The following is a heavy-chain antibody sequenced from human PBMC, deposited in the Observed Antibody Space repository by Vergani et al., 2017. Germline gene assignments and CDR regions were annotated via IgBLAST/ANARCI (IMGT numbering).Heavy chain of an antibody. CDR2: IYYSWST. D-gene: IGHD3-10*01. CDR1: GGSISSYY. Sequence: QVQLQESGPGLVKPSETLSLTCTVSGGSISSYYWSWIRQPPGKGLEWIGYIYYSWSTNYNPSLKSRVTISVDPSKNQFSLRLSSVTASDTAVYYCARGGSGSYSYNGFDPGGQGTLVTGSS. V-gene: IGHV4-59*01. J-gene: IGHJ5*02. CDR3: ARGGSGSYSYNGFDP.